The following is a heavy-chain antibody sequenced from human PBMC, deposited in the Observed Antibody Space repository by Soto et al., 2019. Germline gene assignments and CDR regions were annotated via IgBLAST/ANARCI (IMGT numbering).Heavy chain of an antibody. Sequence: PSETLSLTCTVSGGSISSGDYYWSWIRQPPGKGLEWIGYIYYSGSTYYNPSLKSRVTISVDTSKNQFSLKLSSVTAADTAVYYCARAIRSGYDYDYWGQGTLVTVS. D-gene: IGHD5-12*01. CDR2: IYYSGST. V-gene: IGHV4-30-4*01. CDR1: GGSISSGDYY. J-gene: IGHJ4*02. CDR3: ARAIRSGYDYDY.